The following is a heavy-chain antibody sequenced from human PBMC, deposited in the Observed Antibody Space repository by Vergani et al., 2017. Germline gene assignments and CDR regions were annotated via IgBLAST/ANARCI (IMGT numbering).Heavy chain of an antibody. Sequence: QMQLVQSGPEVKKPGTSVKVSCKASGFTFTSSAMQWVRQARGQRLEWIGWIVVGIGNTNYAQKFQARVTITRDMSTSTAYMELSSLRSEDTAVYYCAGGRRIYSNYFYYYYMDVWGKGTTVTVSS. CDR1: GFTFTSSA. J-gene: IGHJ6*03. CDR3: AGGRRIYSNYFYYYYMDV. V-gene: IGHV1-58*02. D-gene: IGHD4-11*01. CDR2: IVVGIGNT.